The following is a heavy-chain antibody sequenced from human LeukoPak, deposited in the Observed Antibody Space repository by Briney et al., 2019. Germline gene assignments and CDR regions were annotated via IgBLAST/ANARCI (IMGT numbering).Heavy chain of an antibody. V-gene: IGHV1-24*01. CDR1: GYTLTELS. Sequence: ASVTVSFKGSGYTLTELSMHWVRQAPGKGLEWMGGFDPEDGETIYAQKLQGRVTMTEDTSTDTAYMELSSLRSEDTAVYYCATGWNDGYYYYGMDVWGKGTTVTVSS. CDR2: FDPEDGET. CDR3: ATGWNDGYYYYGMDV. D-gene: IGHD1-1*01. J-gene: IGHJ6*04.